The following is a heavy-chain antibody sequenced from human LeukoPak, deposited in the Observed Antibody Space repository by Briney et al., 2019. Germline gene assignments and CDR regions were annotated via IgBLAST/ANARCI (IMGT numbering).Heavy chain of an antibody. V-gene: IGHV1-69*04. Sequence: SVKVSCKASGGTFSSYAISWVRQAPGQGLEWMVRIIPILGIANYAQKFQGRVTITADKSTSTAYMELSSLRSEDTAVYYCARGGSYYGSGKDWFDPWRQGTLVTVSS. D-gene: IGHD3-10*01. J-gene: IGHJ5*02. CDR1: GGTFSSYA. CDR2: IIPILGIA. CDR3: ARGGSYYGSGKDWFDP.